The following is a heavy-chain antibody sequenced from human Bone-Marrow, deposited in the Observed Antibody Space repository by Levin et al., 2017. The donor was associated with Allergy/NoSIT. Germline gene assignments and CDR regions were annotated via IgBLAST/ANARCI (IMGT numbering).Heavy chain of an antibody. D-gene: IGHD3-10*01. CDR1: GGSISSYY. Sequence: SQTLSLTCTVSGGSISSYYWSWIRQPPGKGLEWIGYIYYSGSTNYNPSLKSRVTISVDTSKNQFSLKLSSVTAADTAVYYCASHPPGPMVRGVINDAFDIWGQGTMVTVSS. CDR2: IYYSGST. CDR3: ASHPPGPMVRGVINDAFDI. J-gene: IGHJ3*02. V-gene: IGHV4-59*01.